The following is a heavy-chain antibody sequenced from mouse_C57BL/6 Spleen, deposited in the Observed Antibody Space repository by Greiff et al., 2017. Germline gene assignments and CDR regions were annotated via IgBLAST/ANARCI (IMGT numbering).Heavy chain of an antibody. J-gene: IGHJ3*01. Sequence: VQLQQSVAELVRPGASVKLSCTASGFNFKNTDMHWVKQRPEQGLEWIGRIDPASGNTKYAPKVQGKSTITADKAYNTPYLQLSSLTSEDTAMYYCARDADSSSSLAYWGQGTLVTVSA. V-gene: IGHV14-3*01. CDR3: ARDADSSSSLAY. D-gene: IGHD3-2*02. CDR2: IDPASGNT. CDR1: GFNFKNTD.